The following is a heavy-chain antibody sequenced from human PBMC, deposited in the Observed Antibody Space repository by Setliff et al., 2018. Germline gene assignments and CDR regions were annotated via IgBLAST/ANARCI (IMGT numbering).Heavy chain of an antibody. CDR1: GYTFNSYG. CDR2: INTNTGNP. D-gene: IGHD3-10*01. V-gene: IGHV7-4-1*02. Sequence: ASVKVSCQASGYTFNSYGISWVRQAPGQGLEWMGWINTNTGNPSYAQGFTGRFVFSLDTSVSTAYLQISSLKAEDTALYYCARASRFGTIKYRGDYYMDVWGKGTTVTVSS. CDR3: ARASRFGTIKYRGDYYMDV. J-gene: IGHJ6*03.